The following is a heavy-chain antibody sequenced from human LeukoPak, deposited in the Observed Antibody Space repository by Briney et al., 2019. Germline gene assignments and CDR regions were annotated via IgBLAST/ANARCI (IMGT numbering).Heavy chain of an antibody. V-gene: IGHV1-69*13. J-gene: IGHJ4*02. CDR1: GGTFSSYA. Sequence: SVNVSCKASGGTFSSYAISWVRQAPGQGLEWMGGIIPIFGIANYAQKFQGRVTITADESTSTAYMELSSLRSEDTAAYYCARGVGSYDILTGSPHFDYWGQGTLVTVSS. D-gene: IGHD3-9*01. CDR2: IIPIFGIA. CDR3: ARGVGSYDILTGSPHFDY.